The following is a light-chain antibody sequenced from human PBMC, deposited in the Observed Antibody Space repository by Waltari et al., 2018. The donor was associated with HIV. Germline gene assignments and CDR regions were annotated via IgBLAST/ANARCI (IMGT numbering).Light chain of an antibody. J-gene: IGKJ4*01. Sequence: EIVLTQSPGTLSLSTGEIATTSCSATQSISGSYLAWYQQKPGQAPRLLIYGASSRATGIPDRYSGSGSGTDFTLTISRLEPEDFAVYFCQQYGSSPPLTFGGGTKVEIK. CDR1: QSISGSY. CDR2: GAS. CDR3: QQYGSSPPLT. V-gene: IGKV3-20*01.